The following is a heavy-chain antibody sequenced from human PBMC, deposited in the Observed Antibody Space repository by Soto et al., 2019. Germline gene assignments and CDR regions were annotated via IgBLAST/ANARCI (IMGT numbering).Heavy chain of an antibody. J-gene: IGHJ3*01. Sequence: SETLYLTCIVYDYSINSGHYWGWIRQPQGGGLEWIGSVYHDGSSYWKSSLKRRVALSIDKSTNQFSLNLSSVTAADTAIYYCARDRRVYAGSWSPVYDPFDVWCPGTVVT. D-gene: IGHD2-8*01. CDR1: DYSINSGHY. CDR2: VYHDGSS. CDR3: ARDRRVYAGSWSPVYDPFDV. V-gene: IGHV4-38-2*02.